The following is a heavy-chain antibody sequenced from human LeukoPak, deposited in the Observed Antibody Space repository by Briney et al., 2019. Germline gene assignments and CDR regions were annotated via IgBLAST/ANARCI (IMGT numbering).Heavy chain of an antibody. CDR3: ARHTNGWYGAFDI. J-gene: IGHJ3*02. CDR2: IKQDGSEK. CDR1: GFTFSSYW. Sequence: GGSLRLSCAASGFTFSSYWMSWVRQAPGKGLEWVANIKQDGSEKYYVDSVKGRFTISRDNAKNSLYLQMNSLRAEDTAVYYCARHTNGWYGAFDIWGQGTMVTVSS. D-gene: IGHD6-19*01. V-gene: IGHV3-7*01.